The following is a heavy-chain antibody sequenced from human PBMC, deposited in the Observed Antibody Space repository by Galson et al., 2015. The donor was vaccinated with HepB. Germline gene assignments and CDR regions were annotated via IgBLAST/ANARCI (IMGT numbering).Heavy chain of an antibody. V-gene: IGHV3-43D*03. CDR1: GFTFDDYA. Sequence: SLRLSCAASGFTFDDYAMHWVRQVPGKGLEWVSLICWHGDVTFYADSVKGRFTVSRDNSKNSLYLHMTSLRAEDTALYYCAKSSRDYYGSGSYSTLDYWGQGTLVTVSS. CDR3: AKSSRDYYGSGSYSTLDY. D-gene: IGHD3-10*01. CDR2: ICWHGDVT. J-gene: IGHJ4*02.